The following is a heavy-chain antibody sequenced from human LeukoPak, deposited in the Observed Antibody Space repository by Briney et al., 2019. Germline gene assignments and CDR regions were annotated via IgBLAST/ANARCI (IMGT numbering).Heavy chain of an antibody. V-gene: IGHV3-23*01. CDR3: ARRVDTAMVMRGPLDY. J-gene: IGHJ4*02. CDR2: ISGSGGST. Sequence: GGSLRLSCAASGFTFSSYAMSGVRQAPGKGLEWVSAISGSGGSTYYADSVKGRFTISRDNSKNTLYLQMNSLRAEDTAVYYCARRVDTAMVMRGPLDYWGQGTLVTVSS. CDR1: GFTFSSYA. D-gene: IGHD5-18*01.